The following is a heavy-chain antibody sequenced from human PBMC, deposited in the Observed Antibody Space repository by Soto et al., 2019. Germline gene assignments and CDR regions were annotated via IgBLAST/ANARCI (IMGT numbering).Heavy chain of an antibody. CDR2: ISGSGGST. CDR3: AKLSSSWFSFDY. Sequence: PGGSLRLCCAASGFTFSSYAMSWVRQAPGKGLEWVSAISGSGGSTYYADSVKGRFTISRDNSKNTLYLQMNSLRAEDTAVYYCAKLSSSWFSFDYWGQGTLVTVSS. CDR1: GFTFSSYA. J-gene: IGHJ4*02. D-gene: IGHD6-13*01. V-gene: IGHV3-23*01.